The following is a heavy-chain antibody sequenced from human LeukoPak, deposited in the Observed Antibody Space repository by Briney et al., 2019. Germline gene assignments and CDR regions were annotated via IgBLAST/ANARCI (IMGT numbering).Heavy chain of an antibody. V-gene: IGHV1-58*02. Sequence: SVKVSCKASGFTFTSSAMQWVRQARGQRLEWIGWIVVGSGNTNYAQKFQERVTITRDMSTSTAYMELRSLRSDDTAVYYCAREGWQQLVGSYYYYGMDVWGQGTTVTVSS. J-gene: IGHJ6*02. D-gene: IGHD6-13*01. CDR3: AREGWQQLVGSYYYYGMDV. CDR2: IVVGSGNT. CDR1: GFTFTSSA.